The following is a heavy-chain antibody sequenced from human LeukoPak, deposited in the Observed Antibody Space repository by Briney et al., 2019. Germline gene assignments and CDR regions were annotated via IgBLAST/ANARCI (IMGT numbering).Heavy chain of an antibody. D-gene: IGHD4-23*01. Sequence: GGSLRLPCAASGFTFSSYAMSWVRQAPGKGLEWVSTTSAAGGSTFYADSVKGRFTISRDNSKDTLYLQINSLRAEDTAVYFCAKVQTTVVSPPDSWGQGTLVTVSS. CDR3: AKVQTTVVSPPDS. V-gene: IGHV3-23*01. CDR2: TSAAGGST. CDR1: GFTFSSYA. J-gene: IGHJ4*02.